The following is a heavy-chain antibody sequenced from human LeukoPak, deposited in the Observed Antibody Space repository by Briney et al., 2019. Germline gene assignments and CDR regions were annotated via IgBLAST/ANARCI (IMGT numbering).Heavy chain of an antibody. CDR1: GGSFSGYY. V-gene: IGHV4-34*01. Sequence: SETLSLTCAVYGGSFSGYYWSWIRQPPGKGLEWIGEINHSGSTNYNPSLKSRVTISVDTSKNQFSLKLSSVTAADTAVYYCARAPSGASNDAFDIWGQGTMVTVSS. D-gene: IGHD1-26*01. CDR2: INHSGST. CDR3: ARAPSGASNDAFDI. J-gene: IGHJ3*02.